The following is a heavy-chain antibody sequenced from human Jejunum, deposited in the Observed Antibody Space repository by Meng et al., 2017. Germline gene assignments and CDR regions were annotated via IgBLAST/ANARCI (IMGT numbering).Heavy chain of an antibody. CDR3: ARDLNYYIDY. CDR2: IKGDGSTT. V-gene: IGHV3-74*01. Sequence: EVQLVESGGGLVQSGGSLRLSCAASGFTFSSHWMYWVRQAPGKWLVWVSRIKGDGSTTTYADSVKGRFTISRDNAKNTLYLQMNNLRAEDTAVYYCARDLNYYIDYWGQGTLVTVSS. J-gene: IGHJ4*02. CDR1: GFTFSSHW.